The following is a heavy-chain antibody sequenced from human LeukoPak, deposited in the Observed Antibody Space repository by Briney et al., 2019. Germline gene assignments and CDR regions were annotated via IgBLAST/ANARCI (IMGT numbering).Heavy chain of an antibody. J-gene: IGHJ3*02. CDR1: GCTFSSYW. V-gene: IGHV3-74*01. Sequence: PGGSLRLSCSAAGCTFSSYWMHWVRQAPGKGRVWVSRINSDGSSTNYADSVKGRFTISRDNAKSTLYLQMNSLRAEDTAVYYCARSLVVGDTFDIWGQGTMVTVSS. CDR3: ARSLVVGDTFDI. CDR2: INSDGSST. D-gene: IGHD2-15*01.